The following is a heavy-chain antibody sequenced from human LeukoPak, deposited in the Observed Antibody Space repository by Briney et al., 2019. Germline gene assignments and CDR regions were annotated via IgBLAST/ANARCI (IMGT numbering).Heavy chain of an antibody. J-gene: IGHJ5*02. CDR2: IYYSGST. CDR3: ARGVAAAYWFDP. Sequence: KPSETLSLTCTVSGGSISSSSYYWGWIRQPPGKGLEWIGSIYYSGSTNYNPSLKSRVTISVDTSKNQFSLKLSSVTAADTAVYYCARGVAAAYWFDPWGQGTLVTVSS. V-gene: IGHV4-39*07. D-gene: IGHD6-13*01. CDR1: GGSISSSSYY.